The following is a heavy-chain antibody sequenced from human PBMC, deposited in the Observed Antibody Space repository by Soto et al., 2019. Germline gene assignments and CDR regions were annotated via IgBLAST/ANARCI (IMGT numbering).Heavy chain of an antibody. CDR1: GDSITTYKW. CDR3: ATCQLGEYYYAMDM. V-gene: IGHV4-4*02. CDR2: IYDSGNT. D-gene: IGHD7-27*01. Sequence: SETLSLTCGVSGDSITTYKWWTWVRQTPGRGLEWIGEIYDSGNTRYNPSLRSRVTISKDTSKNQLSLKLNSVTVADTAVYYCATCQLGEYYYAMDMWGQGTTVTVSS. J-gene: IGHJ6*02.